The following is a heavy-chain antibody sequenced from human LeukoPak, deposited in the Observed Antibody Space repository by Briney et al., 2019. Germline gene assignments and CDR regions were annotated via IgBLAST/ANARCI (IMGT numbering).Heavy chain of an antibody. V-gene: IGHV3-30*03. CDR3: AREYYDFWSGYYTGLTLVD. Sequence: GRSLRLSCAASGFTFSSHGMHWVRQAPGKGLEWVAIISYDGTIQYYADSVKGRFTISRDNSKNTLYLQMNSLRAEDTAVYYCAREYYDFWSGYYTGLTLVDWGQGTLVTVSS. CDR2: ISYDGTIQ. D-gene: IGHD3-3*01. J-gene: IGHJ4*02. CDR1: GFTFSSHG.